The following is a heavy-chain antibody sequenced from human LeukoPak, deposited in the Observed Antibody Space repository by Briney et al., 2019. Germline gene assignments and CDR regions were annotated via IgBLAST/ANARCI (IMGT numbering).Heavy chain of an antibody. V-gene: IGHV1-18*01. Sequence: ASVKVSCKASGYTFTNYGISWVRQAPGQGLEWMGWISAHNGNTNFAQKLQGRVTMTTDTSTSTAYMELRSLGSDDTAVYYCARHENLWVGESFLAYWGQGTLVTVSS. CDR3: ARHENLWVGESFLAY. CDR1: GYTFTNYG. CDR2: ISAHNGNT. J-gene: IGHJ4*02. D-gene: IGHD3-10*01.